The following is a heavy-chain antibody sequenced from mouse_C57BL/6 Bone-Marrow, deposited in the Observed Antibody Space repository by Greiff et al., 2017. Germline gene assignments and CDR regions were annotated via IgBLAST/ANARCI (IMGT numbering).Heavy chain of an antibody. CDR3: AREGRWFPWFAY. D-gene: IGHD2-3*01. Sequence: EVKLMESGGGLVQPGGSLKLSCAASGFTFSDYYMYWVRQTPEKRLECVAYISNGGGSTYYPDTVKGRFTISRDNAKNTLYLQMSRLKSEDTAMYYCAREGRWFPWFAYWGQGTLVTVAA. J-gene: IGHJ3*01. V-gene: IGHV5-12*01. CDR1: GFTFSDYY. CDR2: ISNGGGST.